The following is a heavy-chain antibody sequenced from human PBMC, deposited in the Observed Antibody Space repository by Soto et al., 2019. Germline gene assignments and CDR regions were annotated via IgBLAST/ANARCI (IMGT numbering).Heavy chain of an antibody. CDR3: ARGGDDCTTTSCYMIDY. V-gene: IGHV1-3*01. D-gene: IGHD2-2*02. CDR2: INAGNGYT. Sequence: QVQLVQSGAEVKKPGASVMVSCQASGYTFTTYAMHWVRQAPGQRLEWMGWINAGNGYTKYSQKFQGRVTITRDTSATTAYMELSSLRSEDTAVYYCARGGDDCTTTSCYMIDYWGQGTLVTVSS. CDR1: GYTFTTYA. J-gene: IGHJ4*02.